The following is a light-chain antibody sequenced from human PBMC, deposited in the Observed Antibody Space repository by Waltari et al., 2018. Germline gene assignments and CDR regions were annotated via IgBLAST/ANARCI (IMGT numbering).Light chain of an antibody. CDR3: QYYGASRGPIT. J-gene: IGKJ5*01. Sequence: EIVLTQSPGTLSLSPGETATLSCRASQSVSGSYVAWNQTKPGQAPRLLIYGASSRATGSPDRFSGSGSGTDFTLTISRLEPEDFGVYYCQYYGASRGPITFGQGTRLEIK. CDR2: GAS. V-gene: IGKV3-20*01. CDR1: QSVSGSY.